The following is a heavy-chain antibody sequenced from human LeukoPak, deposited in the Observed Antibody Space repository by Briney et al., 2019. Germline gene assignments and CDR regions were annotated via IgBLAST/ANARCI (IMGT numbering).Heavy chain of an antibody. J-gene: IGHJ1*01. V-gene: IGHV4-39*07. D-gene: IGHD7-27*01. CDR2: IYYSGTT. Sequence: SETLSLTCTVSGGSISSNNYYWGWIRQPPRKGLEWIGSIYYSGTTYYNPSLKSRVTISVDMSKNQFSLKLSSVTAEDTAVYYCAKWGSFVLPIRHPFQHWGQGTLVTVSS. CDR3: AKWGSFVLPIRHPFQH. CDR1: GGSISSNNYY.